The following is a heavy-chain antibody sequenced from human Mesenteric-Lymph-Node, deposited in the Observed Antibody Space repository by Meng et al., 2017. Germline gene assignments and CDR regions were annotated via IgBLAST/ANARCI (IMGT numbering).Heavy chain of an antibody. Sequence: SGPTLVKPTQTLTLTCTFSGFSLSTSGVGVGWIRQPPGKALEWLAVISWDDAKYYSTSLKTRLTISKDTSKNQVVLTMTNMDPVDTATYYCARIHDTSGFYDFDHWGQGTRVTVSS. CDR1: GFSLSTSGVG. V-gene: IGHV2-70*01. J-gene: IGHJ4*02. CDR3: ARIHDTSGFYDFDH. D-gene: IGHD6-19*01. CDR2: ISWDDAK.